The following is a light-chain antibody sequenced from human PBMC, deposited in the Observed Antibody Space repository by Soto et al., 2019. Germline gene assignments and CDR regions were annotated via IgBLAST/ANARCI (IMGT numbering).Light chain of an antibody. Sequence: EIVMTQSPATLSVSPGERATLFCRASQTVSSIFLAWYQQKPGQAPRLLIHGASTSATGIPARFSGSGSGTEFTLTISSLQSEDFAVYYCQQYSAWPLTFGGGTKVEIK. CDR2: GAS. CDR3: QQYSAWPLT. CDR1: QTVSSI. V-gene: IGKV3-15*01. J-gene: IGKJ4*01.